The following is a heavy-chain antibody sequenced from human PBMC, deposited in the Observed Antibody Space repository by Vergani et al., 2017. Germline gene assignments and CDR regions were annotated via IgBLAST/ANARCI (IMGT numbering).Heavy chain of an antibody. J-gene: IGHJ6*03. CDR1: GYTFTSNY. V-gene: IGHV1-46*03. D-gene: IGHD1-14*01. CDR2: INPSGGST. CDR3: ARAEGPTTWLKWYMDV. Sequence: QVQLVQSGAEVKKPGASVKVSCKASGYTFTSNYMHWVRQAPGQGLEWMGIINPSGGSTSYAQKFQGRVTMTRDTSTSTVYMELSSLRSEDTAVYYCARAEGPTTWLKWYMDVWGKGTTVTVSS.